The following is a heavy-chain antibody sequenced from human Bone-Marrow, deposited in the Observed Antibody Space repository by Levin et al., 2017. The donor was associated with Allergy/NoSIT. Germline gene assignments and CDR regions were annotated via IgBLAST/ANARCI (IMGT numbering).Heavy chain of an antibody. D-gene: IGHD2-15*01. CDR2: IYESGIT. Sequence: SETLSLTCTVSGGSISNYYWTWIRQPPGKGLEWIGHIYESGITNNLVSPRSRVTISLDRSKSQFSLNLTSVTVADSAVYYCARGVAQSGRALWYFDLWGPGTLVTVSS. J-gene: IGHJ2*01. V-gene: IGHV4-59*01. CDR1: GGSISNYY. CDR3: ARGVAQSGRALWYFDL.